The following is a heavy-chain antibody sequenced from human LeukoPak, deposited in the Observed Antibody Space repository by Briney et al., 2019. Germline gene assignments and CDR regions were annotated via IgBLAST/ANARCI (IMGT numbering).Heavy chain of an antibody. CDR3: AYSAAPTFYDTSGSDTFDV. Sequence: PSETLSLTCTVSGGSVSSSSLYWVWLRQPPGKGLEWIVTIYYSGNTYYNPSLKSPVTISLDTSKTQFYLKLTSLTAADTAVYYCAYSAAPTFYDTSGSDTFDVWGLGTMVTVSS. CDR2: IYYSGNT. CDR1: GGSVSSSSLY. D-gene: IGHD3-22*01. J-gene: IGHJ3*01. V-gene: IGHV4-39*01.